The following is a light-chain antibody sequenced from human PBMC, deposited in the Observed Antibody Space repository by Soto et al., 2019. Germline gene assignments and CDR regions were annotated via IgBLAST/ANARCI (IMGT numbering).Light chain of an antibody. V-gene: IGKV3-20*01. CDR1: QSVISN. J-gene: IGKJ1*01. CDR2: GAS. CDR3: QQYGSSPRT. Sequence: EMVMTQSPVTLSVSPGESATLSCRASQSVISNLAWYQQKPGQAPRLLIYGASSRATGIPDRFSGSGSGTDFTLTISRLEPEDFAVYYCQQYGSSPRTFGQGTKVDIK.